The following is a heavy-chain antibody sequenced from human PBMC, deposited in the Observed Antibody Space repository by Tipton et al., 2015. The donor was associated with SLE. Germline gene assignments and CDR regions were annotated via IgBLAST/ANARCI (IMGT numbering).Heavy chain of an antibody. J-gene: IGHJ6*02. CDR1: GYTFTGYY. V-gene: IGHV1-2*02. CDR3: ARVSWDYYYGMDV. D-gene: IGHD7-27*01. CDR2: INPDSGDT. Sequence: QLVQSGPEVKKPGASVKVSCKASGYTFTGYYMHWVRQAPGQGLEWMGWINPDSGDTNYAQKFQGRVTMTRDTSISTAYMELSRLRSDDTAVYYCARVSWDYYYGMDVWGQGTTVTVSS.